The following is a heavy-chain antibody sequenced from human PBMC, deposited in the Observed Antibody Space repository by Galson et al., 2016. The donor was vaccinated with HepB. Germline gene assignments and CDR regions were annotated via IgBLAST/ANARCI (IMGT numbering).Heavy chain of an antibody. CDR1: GVSISSYY. CDR2: IYYSGTT. J-gene: IGHJ4*02. D-gene: IGHD2-15*01. CDR3: TRQNTYSICDY. V-gene: IGHV4-59*08. Sequence: SETLSLTCTVSGVSISSYYWSWIRQSPGKAPEWIGYIYYSGTTNSNPSLKSRVTISVDTAKNQFSLKLSSVTAADTAVYSRTRQNTYSICDYWGQGALVTVSS.